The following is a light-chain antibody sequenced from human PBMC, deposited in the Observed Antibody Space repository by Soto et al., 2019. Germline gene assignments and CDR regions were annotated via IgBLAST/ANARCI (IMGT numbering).Light chain of an antibody. J-gene: IGKJ4*01. CDR1: QGISSC. CDR2: IVS. V-gene: IGKV1-12*01. Sequence: DLHMTQSPSSVSASVGDRVTITCRASQGISSCLAWYQPKPGQAPKLLIEIVSSLQSGVTSRFSGRGSGTDFALSISSLQPEEFATYYLHPANSFPLTFGGGTKVEIK. CDR3: HPANSFPLT.